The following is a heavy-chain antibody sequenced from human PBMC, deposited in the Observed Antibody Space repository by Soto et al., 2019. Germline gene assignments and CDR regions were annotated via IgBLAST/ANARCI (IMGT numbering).Heavy chain of an antibody. J-gene: IGHJ5*02. V-gene: IGHV3-23*01. D-gene: IGHD4-4*01. Sequence: EVQLLVSGGGSVQPGGSLRLSCAASGFSFSNYSMSWVRQAPGTGLEWVSAIDSGGGSTYYAASVKGRFSISRDNSMNTLYLQMNSLRAEDTAIYYCTKEHSNYPDNWFDPWGQGNRVTVSS. CDR3: TKEHSNYPDNWFDP. CDR2: IDSGGGST. CDR1: GFSFSNYS.